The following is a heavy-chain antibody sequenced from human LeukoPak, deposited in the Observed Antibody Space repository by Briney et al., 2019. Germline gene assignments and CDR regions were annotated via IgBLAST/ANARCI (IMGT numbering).Heavy chain of an antibody. Sequence: ASVKVSCKASGGTFSSYAISWVRQAPGQGREWMGGNIPIFNTANYAQKLQGRLTITADKSTSTAYVELSSLRSEDTAVYYCARSTDYGSATLFDPWGQGTLVSVSS. CDR1: GGTFSSYA. J-gene: IGHJ5*02. D-gene: IGHD3-10*01. CDR3: ARSTDYGSATLFDP. CDR2: NIPIFNTA. V-gene: IGHV1-69*06.